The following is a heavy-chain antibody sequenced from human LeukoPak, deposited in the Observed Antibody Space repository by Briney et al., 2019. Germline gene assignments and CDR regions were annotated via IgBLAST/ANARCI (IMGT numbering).Heavy chain of an antibody. J-gene: IGHJ4*02. CDR2: IQYDGSNE. Sequence: GRSLRLSCAASRLTFSRYGMHWVRQAPGKGLEWVAYIQYDGSNEQYADSVKGRFRISRDNSKNTLYLQMNSLRVEHTAVYYCAKGAYCSGGNCYLGDLDYWGQGTLVTVSS. V-gene: IGHV3-30*02. D-gene: IGHD2-15*01. CDR3: AKGAYCSGGNCYLGDLDY. CDR1: RLTFSRYG.